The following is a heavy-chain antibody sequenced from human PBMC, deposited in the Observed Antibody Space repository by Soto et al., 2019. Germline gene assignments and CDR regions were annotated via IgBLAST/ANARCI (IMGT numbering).Heavy chain of an antibody. CDR1: GGSISSGGDY. CDR3: ARGVIH. D-gene: IGHD2-21*01. V-gene: IGHV4-31*03. CDR2: IYYSGST. Sequence: QVQLQESGPGLVKPSQTLSLTCTVSGGSISSGGDYWRWIRQHPGKGLEWIGYIYYSGSTYYNPSLKRRVTISVDTSKNQFSLKMSSVTAADTAVYYCARGVIHWGQGTLFTVSS. J-gene: IGHJ4*02.